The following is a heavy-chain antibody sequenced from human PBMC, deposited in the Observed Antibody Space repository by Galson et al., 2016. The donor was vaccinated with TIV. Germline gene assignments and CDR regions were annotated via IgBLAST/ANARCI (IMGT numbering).Heavy chain of an antibody. CDR3: AKHGKDEYSSTSFFDF. CDR2: ISFDGKRK. J-gene: IGHJ4*02. Sequence: SLRLSCAASGFTFSSYALHWVRQAPGKGLEWLMSISFDGKRKNYADSVKGRFTINREDSKRTLYLHMKGLAGGDTAVYYCAKHGKDEYSSTSFFDFWGRGTLVSVSS. CDR1: GFTFSSYA. V-gene: IGHV3-30*18. D-gene: IGHD6-6*01.